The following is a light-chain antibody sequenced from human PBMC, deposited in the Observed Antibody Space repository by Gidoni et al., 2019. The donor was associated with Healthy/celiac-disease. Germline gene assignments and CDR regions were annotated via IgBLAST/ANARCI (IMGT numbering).Light chain of an antibody. V-gene: IGKV3-15*01. CDR3: QQYNNWPLFT. Sequence: EIVMTQSPPTLSVSPGERATLSGRASQSVSSNLAWYQQKPGQAPRLLIYGASTRATGIPARFSGSGSGTEFTLTISSLQSEDFAVYYCQQYNNWPLFTFGPGTKVDIK. J-gene: IGKJ3*01. CDR2: GAS. CDR1: QSVSSN.